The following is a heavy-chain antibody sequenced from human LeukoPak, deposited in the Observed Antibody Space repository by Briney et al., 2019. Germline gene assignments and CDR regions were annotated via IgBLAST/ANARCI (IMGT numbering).Heavy chain of an antibody. Sequence: GGSLRLSCAASGFTFSSYWMHWVRQAPGKGLVWVSRINSDGSSTSYADSVKGRFTISRDNAKNSLYLQMNSLRAEDTAVYYCAREVVIVPDYFYYGLDVWGQGTTVTVSS. CDR2: INSDGSST. CDR3: AREVVIVPDYFYYGLDV. CDR1: GFTFSSYW. D-gene: IGHD2/OR15-2a*01. V-gene: IGHV3-74*01. J-gene: IGHJ6*02.